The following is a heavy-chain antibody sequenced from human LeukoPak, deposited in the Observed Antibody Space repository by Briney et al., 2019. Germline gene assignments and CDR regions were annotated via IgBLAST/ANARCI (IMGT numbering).Heavy chain of an antibody. Sequence: PSETLSLTCTVSGGSISSYYWSWIRQPPGKGLEWIGYIYYSGSTNYNPSLKSRVTISVDTSKNQFSLKLSSVTAADTAVYYCARVVTMIVVVLNWFDPWGQGTLVTVSS. D-gene: IGHD3-22*01. V-gene: IGHV4-59*01. J-gene: IGHJ5*02. CDR3: ARVVTMIVVVLNWFDP. CDR2: IYYSGST. CDR1: GGSISSYY.